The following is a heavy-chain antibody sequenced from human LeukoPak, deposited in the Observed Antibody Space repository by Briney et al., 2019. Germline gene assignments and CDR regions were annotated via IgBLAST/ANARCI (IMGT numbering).Heavy chain of an antibody. CDR2: IYYSGRT. CDR1: GGSVSSGGYY. V-gene: IGHV4-31*03. D-gene: IGHD3-22*01. Sequence: PSQTLSLTCTVSGGSVSSGGYYWSWIRQHPGKGLEWIGYIYYSGRTYYNPSLKSRVTISVDTSKNQFSLKLSSVTVADTAVYYCARYYYDSSGDHRTFDYWGQGTLVTVSS. J-gene: IGHJ4*02. CDR3: ARYYYDSSGDHRTFDY.